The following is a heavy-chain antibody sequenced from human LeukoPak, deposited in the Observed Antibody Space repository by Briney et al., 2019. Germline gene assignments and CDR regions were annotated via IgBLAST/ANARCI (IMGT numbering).Heavy chain of an antibody. CDR1: GGSISSYY. Sequence: PSETLSLTCTVSGGSISSYYWSWIRQPAGKGLEWIGRIYTSGSTNYNPSLKSRVTMSVDTSKNQFSLKLSSVTAADTAVYYCARDGVVVVPAAPQVYYYYMDVWGKGTTVTVSS. J-gene: IGHJ6*03. D-gene: IGHD2-2*01. V-gene: IGHV4-4*07. CDR2: IYTSGST. CDR3: ARDGVVVVPAAPQVYYYYMDV.